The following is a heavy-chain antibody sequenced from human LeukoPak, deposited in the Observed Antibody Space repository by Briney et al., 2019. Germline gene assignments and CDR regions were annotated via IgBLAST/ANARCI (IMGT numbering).Heavy chain of an antibody. CDR3: AELGITMIGGV. J-gene: IGHJ6*04. Sequence: PGGSLRLSCAASGFTFSSYSMNWVRQAPGKGLEWVSSISTSSSYIYYADSVKGRFTVSRDNAKNSLFLQMNSLRAEDTAVYYCAELGITMIGGVWGKGTTVTISS. D-gene: IGHD3-10*02. CDR1: GFTFSSYS. V-gene: IGHV3-21*01. CDR2: ISTSSSYI.